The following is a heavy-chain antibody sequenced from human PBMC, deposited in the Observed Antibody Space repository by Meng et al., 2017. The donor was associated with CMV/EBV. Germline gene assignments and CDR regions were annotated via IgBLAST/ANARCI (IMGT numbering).Heavy chain of an antibody. CDR3: ARAKYSSSWSPTGDY. D-gene: IGHD6-13*01. CDR1: GFTFSSYA. CDR2: ISYDGSNK. V-gene: IGHV3-30-3*01. Sequence: GESLKISCAASGFTFSSYAMHWVRQAPGKGLEWVAVISYDGSNKYYADSVKGRFTISRDNSKNTLYLQMNSLRAEDTAVYYCARAKYSSSWSPTGDYWGQGTLVTVSS. J-gene: IGHJ4*02.